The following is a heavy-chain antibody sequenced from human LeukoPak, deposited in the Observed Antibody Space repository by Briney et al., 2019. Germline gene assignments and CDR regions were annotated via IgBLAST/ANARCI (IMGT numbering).Heavy chain of an antibody. CDR3: ARTNLDCKNGVCYDY. Sequence: GASVKVSCKASDYTFTNYGVSWVRQAPGQGLEWMGWISAYNGKTYYAQKFQGRVTVTTDTSTSTAHMDLRSRRSDDTAVYYCARTNLDCKNGVCYDYWGQGTPVTVSS. V-gene: IGHV1-18*01. CDR1: DYTFTNYG. J-gene: IGHJ4*02. CDR2: ISAYNGKT. D-gene: IGHD2-8*01.